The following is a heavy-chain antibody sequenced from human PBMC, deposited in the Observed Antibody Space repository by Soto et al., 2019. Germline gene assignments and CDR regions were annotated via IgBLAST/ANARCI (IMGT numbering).Heavy chain of an antibody. V-gene: IGHV1-69*13. CDR3: TRSIGSGGVIGGFDY. D-gene: IGHD3-16*02. Sequence: GASVKVSCKASGGTFNTYAMNWVRQAPGQGLEWMGGILPMFDRPRYAQKFQGRVTITVDEPTTTAYMELSSLRSDDTAVYYCTRSIGSGGVIGGFDYWGQGTLVTVSS. CDR2: ILPMFDRP. J-gene: IGHJ4*02. CDR1: GGTFNTYA.